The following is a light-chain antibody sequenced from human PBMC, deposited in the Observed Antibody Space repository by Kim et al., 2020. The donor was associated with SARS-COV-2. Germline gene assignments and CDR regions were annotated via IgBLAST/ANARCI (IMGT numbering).Light chain of an antibody. J-gene: IGKJ5*01. V-gene: IGKV3-20*01. CDR3: QLYDRLIT. CDR1: QSVTSNY. Sequence: EIVLTQSPGTLSLSPGESATLSCRASQSVTSNYLAWYLQKPGQAPRLLMYGASSRATGIPDRFSGSGSGTDFTLTISRLEHEDFAVYYCQLYDRLITFGQAARLEIK. CDR2: GAS.